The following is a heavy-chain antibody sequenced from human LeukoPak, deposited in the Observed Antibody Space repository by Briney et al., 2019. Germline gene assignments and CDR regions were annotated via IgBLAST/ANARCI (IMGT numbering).Heavy chain of an antibody. J-gene: IGHJ6*02. CDR1: GYTFTNYA. CDR3: TSEGGGVGDACVLGYGMDV. CDR2: INTNAGNP. V-gene: IGHV7-4-1*02. D-gene: IGHD2-8*02. Sequence: ASVKVSCKASGYTFTNYAMNWVRQAPGQGLEWMGWINTNAGNPTYAQGFTGRFVFSLDTSVSTAYLQISSLKAEDTAVYYCTSEGGGVGDACVLGYGMDVWGQGTTVTVSS.